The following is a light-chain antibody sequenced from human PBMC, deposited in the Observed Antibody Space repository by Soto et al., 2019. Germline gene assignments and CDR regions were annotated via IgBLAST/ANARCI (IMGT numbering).Light chain of an antibody. V-gene: IGKV1-5*01. Sequence: DIPMTQSPSTLSASVGDRVTITCRASQSISSWLAWYQQKPGKAPKLLIYDASSLESGVPSRFSGSGSGTEFTLTISSLQPDDFATYYCKQYNSYPYTFGQGTKLEIK. CDR2: DAS. J-gene: IGKJ2*01. CDR3: KQYNSYPYT. CDR1: QSISSW.